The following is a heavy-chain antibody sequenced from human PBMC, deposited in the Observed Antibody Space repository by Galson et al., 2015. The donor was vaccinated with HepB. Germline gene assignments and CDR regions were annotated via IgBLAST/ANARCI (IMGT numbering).Heavy chain of an antibody. CDR2: INQDGSQR. J-gene: IGHJ4*02. V-gene: IGHV3-7*04. CDR3: ARGGIHPIDF. CDR1: GFTFSNYW. Sequence: SLRLSCAASGFTFSNYWMAWVRRAPGKGPEWVACINQDGSQRCNVDSLKGRFTISRDNAKSSLFLQMNSLRAEDTAIYYCARGGIHPIDFWGQGTLVTVSS. D-gene: IGHD5-18*01.